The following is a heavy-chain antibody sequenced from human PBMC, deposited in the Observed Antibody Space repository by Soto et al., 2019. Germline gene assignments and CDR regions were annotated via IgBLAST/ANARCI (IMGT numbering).Heavy chain of an antibody. CDR3: AKGAWCAS. CDR1: GCTFGSYA. Sequence: GGSLRLSCAGCGCTFGSYAMSWVRQAPGKGLEWVSTISKSGDNTYYADSVKGRFTISRDDSKNTLFLQMNSLRADDTAVYYCAKGAWCASWGQGNLVTVSS. J-gene: IGHJ4*02. V-gene: IGHV3-23*01. D-gene: IGHD6-19*01. CDR2: ISKSGDNT.